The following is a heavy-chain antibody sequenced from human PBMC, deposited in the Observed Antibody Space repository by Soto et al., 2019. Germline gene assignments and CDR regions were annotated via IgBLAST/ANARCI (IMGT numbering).Heavy chain of an antibody. CDR2: ILPMYRKT. Sequence: QVRLAQSEAEVRSPGSAVRVSCKASGANVNVYGITWVRQAPRQGREWVGAILPMYRKTNYAQNFQGRVTIIADKSTDTVYLELSRLTSDDTATYFCARVVQLGSNYSMDVWGQGTTVVVSS. J-gene: IGHJ6*02. CDR3: ARVVQLGSNYSMDV. D-gene: IGHD1-1*01. CDR1: GANVNVYG. V-gene: IGHV1-69*06.